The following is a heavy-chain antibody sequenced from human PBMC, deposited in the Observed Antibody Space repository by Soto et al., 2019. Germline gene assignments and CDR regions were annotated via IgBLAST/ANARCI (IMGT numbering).Heavy chain of an antibody. J-gene: IGHJ4*02. CDR3: AREVIRLRLNYSSDY. Sequence: ASVKVSCKASGYTFTSSGISWVRQAPGQGLEWMGWISTDNGNTKYAQHLQGRVSMTTDTSTSTAYMDLRSLRSDDTAVYYCAREVIRLRLNYSSDYWGQGTLVTVSS. D-gene: IGHD5-12*01. CDR2: ISTDNGNT. V-gene: IGHV1-18*01. CDR1: GYTFTSSG.